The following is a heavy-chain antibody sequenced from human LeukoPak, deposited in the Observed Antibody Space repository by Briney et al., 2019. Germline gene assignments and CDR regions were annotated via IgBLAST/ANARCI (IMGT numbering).Heavy chain of an antibody. CDR2: IYYSGST. D-gene: IGHD2-2*01. Sequence: PSETPSLTCTVSGGSISSYYWSWIRQPPGKGLEWIGYIYYSGSTNYNPSLKSRVTISVDTSKNQFSLKLSSVTAADTAVYYCARILDLGYCSNTSCQEAFDIWGQGTMVTVSS. CDR3: ARILDLGYCSNTSCQEAFDI. V-gene: IGHV4-59*12. J-gene: IGHJ3*02. CDR1: GGSISSYY.